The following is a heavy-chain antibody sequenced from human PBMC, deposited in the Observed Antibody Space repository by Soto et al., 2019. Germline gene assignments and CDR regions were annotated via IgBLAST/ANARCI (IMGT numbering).Heavy chain of an antibody. J-gene: IGHJ4*02. D-gene: IGHD3-22*01. CDR1: GFMFSVYT. CDR3: ARSYYHDSSAYYYDY. V-gene: IGHV3-48*02. CDR2: INSDSSSI. Sequence: GGSLRLSCAASGFMFSVYTMNWVRQAPGKGLEWISSINSDSSSIYHADSVKGRFTISRDNAKNSVDLQMNSLRDEDTAVYYFARSYYHDSSAYYYDYWGQGALVTVSS.